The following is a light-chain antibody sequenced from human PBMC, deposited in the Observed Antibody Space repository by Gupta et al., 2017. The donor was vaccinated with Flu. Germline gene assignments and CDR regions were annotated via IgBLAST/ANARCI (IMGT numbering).Light chain of an antibody. J-gene: IGLJ1*01. CDR1: SSNIGNNY. CDR2: ENN. CDR3: GTWDSSLSAGYV. V-gene: IGLV1-51*02. Sequence: TISCSGSSSNIGNNYVSWYQQLPGTAPKLLIYENNKRPSGIPDRFSGSKSGTSATLGITGLQTGDEADYYCGTWDSSLSAGYVFGTGTKVTVL.